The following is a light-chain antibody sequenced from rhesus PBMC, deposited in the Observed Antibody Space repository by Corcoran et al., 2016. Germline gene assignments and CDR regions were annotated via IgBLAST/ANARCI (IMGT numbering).Light chain of an antibody. V-gene: IGKV1S14*01. J-gene: IGKJ3*01. CDR3: QQHNSYPFT. CDR1: QGISNY. Sequence: DIQMTQSPSSLSASVGDTVTISCRASQGISNYLVWYPTNTRKAPKHLIYYASNLESGVPSTFSGSRSWTDFTLTISSLQPEEFAIYHCQQHNSYPFTFGPGAKLDI. CDR2: YAS.